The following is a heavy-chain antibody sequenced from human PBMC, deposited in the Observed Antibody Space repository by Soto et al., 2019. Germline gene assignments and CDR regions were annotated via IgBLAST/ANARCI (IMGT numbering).Heavy chain of an antibody. J-gene: IGHJ4*02. V-gene: IGHV3-53*01. CDR2: IYGGGTT. D-gene: IGHD6-19*01. CDR1: GFAVSSKY. CDR3: VKATGWPGFDF. Sequence: EVQLVESGGGLIQPGGSLRLSCAASGFAVSSKYMTWVRQAPGKGLEWVSVIYGGGTTYYADSVKGRFTISRDTSKNTLELQMNSLRAEDTAVYYFVKATGWPGFDFWGQGTLVTVSS.